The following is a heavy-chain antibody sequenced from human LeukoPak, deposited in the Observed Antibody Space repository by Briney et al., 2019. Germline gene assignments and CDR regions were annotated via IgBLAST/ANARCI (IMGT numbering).Heavy chain of an antibody. J-gene: IGHJ3*02. CDR2: IKQDGSEK. CDR3: ARVFGWYFSNRAFDI. D-gene: IGHD6-19*01. V-gene: IGHV3-7*01. Sequence: GGSLRLSCAASGFTFSSYSMTWVRQAPGKGLEWVANIKQDGSEKYYVDSAKGRFTISRDNAKNSLYLQMNSLRAEDTAVYYCARVFGWYFSNRAFDIWGQGTMVTVSS. CDR1: GFTFSSYS.